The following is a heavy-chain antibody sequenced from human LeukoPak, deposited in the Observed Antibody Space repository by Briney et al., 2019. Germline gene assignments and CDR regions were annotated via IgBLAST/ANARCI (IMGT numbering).Heavy chain of an antibody. J-gene: IGHJ4*02. CDR3: AKSLGARWEIDY. V-gene: IGHV3-23*01. CDR2: ITDSGGST. Sequence: PGGSLRLSCAASGFIFSNYAMNWARQAPGKGLEWVSGITDSGGSTYYADSVKGRFTISRDNSENTLYLQMNTLRAGDTAICFCAKSLGARWEIDYWGQGTLVTVSS. D-gene: IGHD1-26*01. CDR1: GFIFSNYA.